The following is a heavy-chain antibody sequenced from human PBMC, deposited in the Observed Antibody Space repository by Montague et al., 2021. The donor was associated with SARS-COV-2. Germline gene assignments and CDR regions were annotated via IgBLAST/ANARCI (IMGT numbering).Heavy chain of an antibody. CDR2: ISYDGSNK. CDR1: GFTFSSYA. V-gene: IGHV3-30-3*01. Sequence: SLRLSCAASGFTFSSYAMHWVRQAPGKGLEWVAVISYDGSNKYYADSVKGRFTISRDSSKNTLYLQMNSLRAEDTAVYYCARIQYGGYGGALDYWGQGTLVTVSS. CDR3: ARIQYGGYGGALDY. J-gene: IGHJ4*02. D-gene: IGHD5-12*01.